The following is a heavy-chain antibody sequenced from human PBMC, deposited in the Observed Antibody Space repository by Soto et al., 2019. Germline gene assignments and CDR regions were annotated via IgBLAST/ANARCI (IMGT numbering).Heavy chain of an antibody. D-gene: IGHD3-3*01. V-gene: IGHV4-34*01. CDR1: GGSFSGYY. CDR2: IYYSGST. CDR3: ARIYDFWSGYYGMDV. J-gene: IGHJ6*02. Sequence: SETLSLTCAVYGGSFSGYYWSWIRQPPGKGLEWIGEIYYSGSTYYNPSLKSRVTTSVDTSKNQFSLKLSAVTAADTAVYYCARIYDFWSGYYGMDVWGQGTTVTVSS.